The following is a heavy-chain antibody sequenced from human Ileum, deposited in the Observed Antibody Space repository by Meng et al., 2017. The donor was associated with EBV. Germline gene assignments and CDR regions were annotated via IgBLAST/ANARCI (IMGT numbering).Heavy chain of an antibody. D-gene: IGHD2-21*01. CDR1: GYTFSNYA. CDR2: INADNGNT. V-gene: IGHV1-3*01. Sequence: QFQRLQSGAEVKKPGASMKLSCKASGYTFSNYAIHWVRQAPGQRPEWMGWINADNGNTKYSQKFQGRVTITRNTPASTVYMDVRSLRSEDTAVYFCARVERGVKFDKWGQGTLVTVSS. J-gene: IGHJ4*01. CDR3: ARVERGVKFDK.